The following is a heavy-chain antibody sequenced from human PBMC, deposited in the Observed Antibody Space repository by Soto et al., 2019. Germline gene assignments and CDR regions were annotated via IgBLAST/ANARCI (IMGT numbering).Heavy chain of an antibody. CDR2: MHPYGGST. CDR1: GFTFTSFY. V-gene: IGHV1-46*01. D-gene: IGHD3-22*01. CDR3: AILYYYDSGDYYSNYQYYGMDV. J-gene: IGHJ6*02. Sequence: ASVKVSCKASGFTFTSFYMQWVRQAPGQGPEWMGIMHPYGGSTGYAQKFQGRVTLTRDTSTRTDYMELSSLRSDDTAVYYCAILYYYDSGDYYSNYQYYGMDVWGQGTTVTVSS.